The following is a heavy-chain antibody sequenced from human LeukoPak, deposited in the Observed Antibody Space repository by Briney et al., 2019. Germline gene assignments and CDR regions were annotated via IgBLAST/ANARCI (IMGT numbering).Heavy chain of an antibody. D-gene: IGHD3-9*01. J-gene: IGHJ4*02. Sequence: GGSLRLSCAASGFTFSTYGMHWVRQAPGKGLEWVAVISYDGSNKYYADSVKGRFTISRDNSKNTLYLQMNRLRPEDTAVYYCANRRRDLVIIHWGQGTLVTVSS. CDR3: ANRRRDLVIIH. CDR2: ISYDGSNK. V-gene: IGHV3-30*18. CDR1: GFTFSTYG.